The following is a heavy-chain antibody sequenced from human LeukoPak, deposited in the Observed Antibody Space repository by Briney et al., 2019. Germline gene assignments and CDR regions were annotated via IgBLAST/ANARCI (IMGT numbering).Heavy chain of an antibody. J-gene: IGHJ4*02. CDR1: GFTFSSYG. Sequence: GGSLRLSCAASGFTFSSYGMHWVRQAPGKGLEWVAVIWYDGSNKYYADSVKGRFTISRDNSKNTLYLQMNSLRAEDTAVYYCAKSRTVTTTPLDYWGQGTLVTVSS. CDR2: IWYDGSNK. CDR3: AKSRTVTTTPLDY. D-gene: IGHD4-17*01. V-gene: IGHV3-33*06.